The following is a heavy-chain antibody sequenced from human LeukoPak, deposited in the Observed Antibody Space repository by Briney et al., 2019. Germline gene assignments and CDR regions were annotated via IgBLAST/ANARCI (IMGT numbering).Heavy chain of an antibody. V-gene: IGHV3-48*03. D-gene: IGHD3-22*01. CDR3: AMGPYYYDSSGYYY. Sequence: GGSLRLSCAASGFTFSFYEMNWVRQAPGKGLEWVSYISSSGSTIYYADSVKGRFTISRDNAKNSLYLQMNSLRAEDTAVYYCAMGPYYYDSSGYYYWGQGTLVTVSS. CDR2: ISSSGSTI. J-gene: IGHJ4*02. CDR1: GFTFSFYE.